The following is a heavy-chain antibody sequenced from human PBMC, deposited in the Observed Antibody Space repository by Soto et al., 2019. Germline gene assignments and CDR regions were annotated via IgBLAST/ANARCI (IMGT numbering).Heavy chain of an antibody. CDR2: ILGRGTT. V-gene: IGHV3-23*01. CDR3: AKDAVYGDGLWLSES. D-gene: IGHD4-17*01. Sequence: PGGSLRLSCAASGFTFSYYAMMWVRQAPGKGLEWVAGILGRGTTYHADSVKGRFTISKDNSKSTLYLEMNSLRAEDTAVYYCAKDAVYGDGLWLSESWGQGTMVTVS. CDR1: GFTFSYYA. J-gene: IGHJ4*02.